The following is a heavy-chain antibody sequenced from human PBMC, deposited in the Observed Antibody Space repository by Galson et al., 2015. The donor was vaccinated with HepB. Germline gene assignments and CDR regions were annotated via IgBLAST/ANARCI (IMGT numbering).Heavy chain of an antibody. CDR1: GGSISSTNYY. Sequence: ETLSLTCTVSGGSISSTNYYWGWIRQPPGKGLEWIGSIYNSGFTYYNPSLNSRVTISVDTSQNQFSLTLVSVTAADTAVYYCARLHGSFCFSHWGQGTLVTVSS. D-gene: IGHD3-10*01. CDR3: ARLHGSFCFSH. CDR2: IYNSGFT. V-gene: IGHV4-39*01. J-gene: IGHJ4*02.